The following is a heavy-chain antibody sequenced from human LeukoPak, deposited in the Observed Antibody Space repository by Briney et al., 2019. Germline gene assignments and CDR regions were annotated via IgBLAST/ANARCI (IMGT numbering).Heavy chain of an antibody. CDR2: ISAYNGNT. CDR3: AGVISFGGVIVPCSFDY. D-gene: IGHD3-16*02. CDR1: GYTFTSYG. V-gene: IGHV1-18*01. J-gene: IGHJ4*02. Sequence: ASVKVSCKASGYTFTSYGISWVRQAPGQGLEWVGWISAYNGNTNYAQNLQGRVTMTTDTITGTAYMELRSLRSDATAVYYCAGVISFGGVIVPCSFDYWGQGTLVAVSS.